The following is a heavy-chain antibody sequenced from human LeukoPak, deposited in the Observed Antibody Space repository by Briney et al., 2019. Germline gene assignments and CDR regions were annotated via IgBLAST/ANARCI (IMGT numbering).Heavy chain of an antibody. J-gene: IGHJ3*02. Sequence: GGSLRLSCAASGFTFSTYWMSWVRQAPGKGLEWVANINQDGIEKYYVASVRRQFPSPSDNAAHSLSLQLNSRRAEDTAVYFCACPRGWHGYGAYEIWGEGGKVTVSS. V-gene: IGHV3-7*05. CDR2: INQDGIEK. D-gene: IGHD3-16*01. CDR3: ACPRGWHGYGAYEI. CDR1: GFTFSTYW.